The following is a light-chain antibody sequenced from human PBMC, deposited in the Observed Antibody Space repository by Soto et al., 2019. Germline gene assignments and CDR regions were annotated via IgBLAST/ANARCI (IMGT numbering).Light chain of an antibody. CDR2: EVR. J-gene: IGLJ1*01. CDR3: SSYTRGGGV. CDR1: SSDIGGYNY. Sequence: LTQPASVSGSPGQSITISCAGTSSDIGGYNYVSWYQHHPGKAPKLMIYEVRNRPSGVSNRFSGSKSGNTASLTISGLQAEDEADYYCSSYTRGGGVFGTGTKVTVL. V-gene: IGLV2-14*01.